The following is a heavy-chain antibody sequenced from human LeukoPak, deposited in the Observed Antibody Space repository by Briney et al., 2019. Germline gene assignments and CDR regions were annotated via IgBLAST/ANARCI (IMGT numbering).Heavy chain of an antibody. Sequence: GGSLRLSCAASGFTFSSYAMSWVRQAPGKGLEWVSATSGSGGSSYYADSVKGRFTISRDNSTSTLYLQMNSLRAEDTAVYYCPKDWEVLLWFGEFSYFDYWGQGTPVTVSS. CDR3: PKDWEVLLWFGEFSYFDY. V-gene: IGHV3-23*01. D-gene: IGHD3-10*01. CDR1: GFTFSSYA. CDR2: TSGSGGSS. J-gene: IGHJ4*02.